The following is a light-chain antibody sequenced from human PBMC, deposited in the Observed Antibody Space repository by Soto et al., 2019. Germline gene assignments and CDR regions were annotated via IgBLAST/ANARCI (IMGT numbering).Light chain of an antibody. J-gene: IGKJ1*01. Sequence: EKVMTQSPATLSVSPRERPKLSCRASQSVSANLAWYQHKPGQAPRLLIYGASTRATGIPARFSGSGTGTDFTLTISSLQSEDFAVYYCQQYSKWPTFGRGTKVDIK. CDR1: QSVSAN. CDR3: QQYSKWPT. CDR2: GAS. V-gene: IGKV3-15*01.